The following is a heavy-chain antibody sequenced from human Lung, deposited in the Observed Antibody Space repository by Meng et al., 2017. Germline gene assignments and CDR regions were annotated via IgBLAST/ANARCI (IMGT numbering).Heavy chain of an antibody. CDR3: ARGPTTMAHDFDY. CDR1: GGSFSDYY. V-gene: IGHV4-34*01. D-gene: IGHD4-11*01. J-gene: IGHJ4*02. CDR2: INHSGST. Sequence: VQLQQWGAGLLKPSEPLPLTCVVSGGSFSDYYWSWIRQPPGKGLEWIGEINHSGSTNYNPSLESRATISVDTSQNNLSLKLSSVTAADSAVYYCARGPTTMAHDFDYWGQGTLVTVSS.